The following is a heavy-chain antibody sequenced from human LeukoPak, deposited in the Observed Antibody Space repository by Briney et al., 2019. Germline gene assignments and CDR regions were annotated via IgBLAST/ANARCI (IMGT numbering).Heavy chain of an antibody. J-gene: IGHJ5*02. Sequence: ASVKVSCKAFGYTFTGYYMHWVRQAPGQGLEWMGRINPNSGGTNYAQKFQGRVTMTRDTSISTAYMELSRLRSDDTAVYYCAREGIAAAGTDWFDPWGQGTLVTVSS. CDR2: INPNSGGT. V-gene: IGHV1-2*06. CDR3: AREGIAAAGTDWFDP. CDR1: GYTFTGYY. D-gene: IGHD6-13*01.